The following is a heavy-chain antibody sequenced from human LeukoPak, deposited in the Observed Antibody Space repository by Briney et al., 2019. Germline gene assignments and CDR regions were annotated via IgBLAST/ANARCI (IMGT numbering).Heavy chain of an antibody. D-gene: IGHD1-26*01. CDR3: ARDWYSGNPNIWFDP. Sequence: ASVKVSCRASGYTFTGYYMHWVRQAPGQGLEWMGWINPNSGGTKYAQKFQGRVTMTRDTSINTAYMELSRLRFDDTAVYYCARDWYSGNPNIWFDPWGQGTLVTVSS. J-gene: IGHJ5*02. CDR1: GYTFTGYY. CDR2: INPNSGGT. V-gene: IGHV1-2*02.